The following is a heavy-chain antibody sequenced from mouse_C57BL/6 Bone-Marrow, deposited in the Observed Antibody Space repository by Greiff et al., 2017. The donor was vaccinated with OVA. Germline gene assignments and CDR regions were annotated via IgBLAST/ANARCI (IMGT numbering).Heavy chain of an antibody. CDR1: GYTFTSYW. CDR2: IYPGSGST. V-gene: IGHV1-55*01. CDR3: ARYGDYGSSFAY. J-gene: IGHJ3*01. Sequence: QVHVKQPGAELVKPGASVKMSCKASGYTFTSYWITWVKQRPGQGLEWIGDIYPGSGSTNYNEKFKSKATLTVDTSSSTAYMQLSSLTSEDSAVYYCARYGDYGSSFAYWGQGTLVTVSA. D-gene: IGHD1-1*01.